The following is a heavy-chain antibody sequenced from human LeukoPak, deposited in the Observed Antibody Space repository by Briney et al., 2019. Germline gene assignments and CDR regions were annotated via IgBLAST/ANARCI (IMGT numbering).Heavy chain of an antibody. D-gene: IGHD3-3*01. J-gene: IGHJ4*02. CDR1: GFTFSNAW. Sequence: GGSLRLSCAASGFTFSNAWMSWVRQAPGKGREWVGRIKSKTDGCTTDYAAPVKGRFTISRDDSKNTLYLQMNSLKTDDSAVYYCTLFWSGYYRVSRPSTRNDSWGQGTLVTVSS. V-gene: IGHV3-15*01. CDR2: IKSKTDGCTT. CDR3: TLFWSGYYRVSRPSTRNDS.